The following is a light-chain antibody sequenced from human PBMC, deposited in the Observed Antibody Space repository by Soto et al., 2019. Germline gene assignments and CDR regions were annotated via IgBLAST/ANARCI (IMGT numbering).Light chain of an antibody. V-gene: IGLV2-14*03. CDR1: SYDVGAFND. CDR3: TSDASSVNYV. CDR2: DVS. J-gene: IGLJ1*01. Sequence: QSALTQPASVSGSPGQSITISCTGTSYDVGAFNDVSWYQQHPGKAPKLMIFDVSRRPSGVSHRFSGSKSGNTASLTISGLQAEDADDYYCTSDASSVNYVFGTGTKLTVL.